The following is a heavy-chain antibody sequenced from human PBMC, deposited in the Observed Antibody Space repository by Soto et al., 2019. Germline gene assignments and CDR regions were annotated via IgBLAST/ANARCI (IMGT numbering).Heavy chain of an antibody. D-gene: IGHD3-22*01. J-gene: IGHJ4*02. CDR2: ISNNGGTT. V-gene: IGHV3-23*01. CDR1: GFIFSTYA. Sequence: PGVSLRLSCAASGFIFSTYAMSWVRQAPGKGLEWVSTISNNGGTTYYADSVKGRFTISRDNSKNTLYLRMNSLRAEDTAVYYCAKGRLGRDSSAHHYFDYWGQGALVTVSS. CDR3: AKGRLGRDSSAHHYFDY.